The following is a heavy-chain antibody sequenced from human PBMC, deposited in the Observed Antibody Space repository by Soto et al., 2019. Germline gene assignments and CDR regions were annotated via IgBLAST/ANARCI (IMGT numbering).Heavy chain of an antibody. D-gene: IGHD1-1*01. V-gene: IGHV4-30-4*01. CDR2: IYYSGSA. CDR1: GDSISSGDYY. Sequence: PSETLSLTCTVSGDSISSGDYYWSWIRQPPGKGLEWIGYIYYSGSAYYNPSLRSRVSISVDTSKNQFSLKLRSVTAADTAVYYCARDKYNPRNWFDPWGQGTLVTV. J-gene: IGHJ5*02. CDR3: ARDKYNPRNWFDP.